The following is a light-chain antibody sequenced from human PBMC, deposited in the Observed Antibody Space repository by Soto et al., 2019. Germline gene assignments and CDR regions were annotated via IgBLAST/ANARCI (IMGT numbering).Light chain of an antibody. CDR2: THN. V-gene: IGLV1-40*01. CDR1: ISNIVAGYD. J-gene: IGLJ1*01. CDR3: QSYDSRLSAYV. Sequence: QSLLAQPPSVSGAPGQRVTISCTGSISNIVAGYDVHWYLQVPGTAPKLLVYTHNNRPSGVPDRFSGSTSGTSASLAITGLQSEDEADYYCQSYDSRLSAYVLGTGTKVTVL.